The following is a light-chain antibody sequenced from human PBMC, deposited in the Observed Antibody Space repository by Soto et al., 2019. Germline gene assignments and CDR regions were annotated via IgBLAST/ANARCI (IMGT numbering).Light chain of an antibody. CDR2: GTS. Sequence: EISLTQLPHTSSASPGDGVTLSCRAAQDVTTNFAWYQQKPGQAPRLLIYGTSSRSTGIPDRFSGSGSGTGFTLTIRSLEPEDFADYNVQQRSNWRIPFAQGKQLE. CDR1: QDVTTN. J-gene: IGKJ5*01. V-gene: IGKV3D-11*01. CDR3: QQRSNWRIP.